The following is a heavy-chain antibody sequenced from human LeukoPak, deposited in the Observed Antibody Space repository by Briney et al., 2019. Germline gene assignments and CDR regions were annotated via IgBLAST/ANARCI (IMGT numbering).Heavy chain of an antibody. Sequence: PSETLSLTCAVYGGSFSGYYWSWIRQPPGEGLEWIGEINHSGSTNYNPSLKSRVTISVDTSKNQFSLKLSSVTAADTAVYYCARPLYYYYGMDVWGQGTTVTVSS. CDR1: GGSFSGYY. J-gene: IGHJ6*02. V-gene: IGHV4-34*01. CDR3: ARPLYYYYGMDV. CDR2: INHSGST.